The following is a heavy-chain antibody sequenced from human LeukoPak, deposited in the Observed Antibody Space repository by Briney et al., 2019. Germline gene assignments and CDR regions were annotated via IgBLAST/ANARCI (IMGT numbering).Heavy chain of an antibody. D-gene: IGHD2-15*01. CDR2: ISPNSADT. Sequence: ASVKVSCKASGYIFIDSYLHWVRQPPGRGLEWLGWISPNSADTYYAPRFQGKITLSRDTSVSTAYMDVRSLRSDDTAVYYCARDETADCSRGSCYWDWGQGTLVTVSS. V-gene: IGHV1-2*02. CDR3: ARDETADCSRGSCYWD. J-gene: IGHJ4*02. CDR1: GYIFIDSY.